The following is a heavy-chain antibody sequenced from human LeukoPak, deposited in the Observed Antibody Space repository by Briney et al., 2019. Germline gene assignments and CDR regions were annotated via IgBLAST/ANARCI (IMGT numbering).Heavy chain of an antibody. CDR3: ARDPYGIGATDYYYGMDV. J-gene: IGHJ6*02. CDR1: GGSISSYY. D-gene: IGHD1-26*01. V-gene: IGHV4-4*07. Sequence: SETLSLTCTVSGGSISSYYWSWIRQPAGKGLEWIGRIYTSGSTNCNPSLKSRVTMSVDTSKNQFSLKLSSVTAADTAVYYCARDPYGIGATDYYYGMDVWGQGTTVTVSS. CDR2: IYTSGST.